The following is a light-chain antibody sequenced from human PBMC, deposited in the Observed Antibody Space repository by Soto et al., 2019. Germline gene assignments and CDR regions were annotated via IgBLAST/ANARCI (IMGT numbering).Light chain of an antibody. CDR2: GAS. J-gene: IGKJ1*01. CDR1: QTVSSNY. Sequence: IVFCASPGTLAFSPGERATLSCRASQTVSSNYLAWCQQRPGQAPRLLIYGASSRATGIPDRFSGSGSGTDFTLTISRLEPEDFAVYYCQQYRTFGQGTKVDIK. V-gene: IGKV3-20*01. CDR3: QQYRT.